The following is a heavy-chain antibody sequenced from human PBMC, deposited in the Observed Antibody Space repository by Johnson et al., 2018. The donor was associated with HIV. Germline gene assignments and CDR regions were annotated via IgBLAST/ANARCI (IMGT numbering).Heavy chain of an antibody. CDR1: GFTFSTYG. CDR2: IRYDGSDK. J-gene: IGHJ3*02. CDR3: ARGRGALDS. Sequence: VQLVESGGGVVQPGGSLRLSCAASGFTFSTYGIHWVRQAPGKGLEWVSFIRYDGSDKHYADSVKGRFTISRDNSKNTVYLQTNSLRAEDTAVYYCARGRGALDSWGQGTMVTVSS. V-gene: IGHV3-30*02. D-gene: IGHD3-16*01.